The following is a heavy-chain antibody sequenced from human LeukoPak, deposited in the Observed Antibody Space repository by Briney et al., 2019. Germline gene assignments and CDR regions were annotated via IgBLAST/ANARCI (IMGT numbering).Heavy chain of an antibody. CDR2: INHSGST. CDR1: GGXFSGYY. V-gene: IGHV4-34*01. D-gene: IGHD2-15*01. J-gene: IGHJ6*02. CDR3: ARGSYGCSGGSCYSGRGYYYYGMDV. Sequence: PSETLSLTCAVYGGXFSGYYCSWIRQPPGKGLEWIGEINHSGSTNYNPSLKSRVTISVDTSKNQFSLKLSSVTAADTAVYYCARGSYGCSGGSCYSGRGYYYYGMDVWGQGTTVTVSS.